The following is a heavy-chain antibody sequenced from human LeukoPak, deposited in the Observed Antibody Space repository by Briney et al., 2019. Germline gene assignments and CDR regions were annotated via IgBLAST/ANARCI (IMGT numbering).Heavy chain of an antibody. J-gene: IGHJ4*02. D-gene: IGHD1-26*01. Sequence: SETPSLTCAVYGGSFSGYYWSWIRQPPWKGLEWIGSIYYSGSTYYNPSLKSRVTISVDTSRNQFSLKLSSVTAADTAVYYCARRRGALDYWGQGTLVTVSS. V-gene: IGHV4-34*01. CDR1: GGSFSGYY. CDR3: ARRRGALDY. CDR2: IYYSGST.